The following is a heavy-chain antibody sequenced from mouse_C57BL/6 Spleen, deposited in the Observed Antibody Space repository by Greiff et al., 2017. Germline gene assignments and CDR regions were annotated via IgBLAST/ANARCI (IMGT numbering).Heavy chain of an antibody. CDR1: GYAFTNYL. CDR2: INPGSGGT. J-gene: IGHJ2*01. V-gene: IGHV1-54*01. CDR3: ARGSPHYFDY. Sequence: QVQLQQSGAELVRPGTSVKVSCKASGYAFTNYLIEWVKQRPGQGLEWIGVINPGSGGTNYNEKFKGKATLTADKSSSTAYMQLSSLTSEDSAAYFCARGSPHYFDYWGQGTTLTVSS.